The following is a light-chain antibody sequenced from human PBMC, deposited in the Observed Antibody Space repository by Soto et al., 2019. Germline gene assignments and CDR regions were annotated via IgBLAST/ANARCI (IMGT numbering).Light chain of an antibody. CDR2: DAT. CDR1: QFMSTW. Sequence: DIVMTQSPSTLSASVGDRVIITCRASQFMSTWLAWYQQKPGNAPKVLIYDATTLESGVPSRFSGSGYGTEFTLTISSLQPEDFATYYCQQYNGYFGQGTRLEI. V-gene: IGKV1-5*01. J-gene: IGKJ2*01. CDR3: QQYNGY.